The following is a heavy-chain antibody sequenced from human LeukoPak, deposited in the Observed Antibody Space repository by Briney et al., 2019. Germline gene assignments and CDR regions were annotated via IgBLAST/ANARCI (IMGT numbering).Heavy chain of an antibody. V-gene: IGHV3-23*01. CDR2: ISGSGGST. Sequence: GASLRLSCAASGFTFSSYAMSWVRQAPGKGLEWVSAISGSGGSTYYADSAKGRFTISRDNSKNTLYLQMNSLRAEGTAVYYCAKMGDFWSGLGFLDYWGQGTLVTVSS. CDR1: GFTFSSYA. J-gene: IGHJ4*02. CDR3: AKMGDFWSGLGFLDY. D-gene: IGHD3-3*01.